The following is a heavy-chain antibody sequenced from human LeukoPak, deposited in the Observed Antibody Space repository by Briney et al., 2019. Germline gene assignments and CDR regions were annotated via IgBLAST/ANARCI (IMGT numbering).Heavy chain of an antibody. D-gene: IGHD6-19*01. J-gene: IGHJ4*02. CDR3: AKDEIGAVAGLIDY. CDR2: ISYDGSNK. CDR1: GFTFNNYG. V-gene: IGHV3-30*18. Sequence: GGSLRLSCAASGFTFNNYGMHWVRQAPGKGLEWVAVISYDGSNKYYADSVKGRFTISRDNSKNTLYLQMNSLRAEDTAVYYCAKDEIGAVAGLIDYWGQGTLVTVSS.